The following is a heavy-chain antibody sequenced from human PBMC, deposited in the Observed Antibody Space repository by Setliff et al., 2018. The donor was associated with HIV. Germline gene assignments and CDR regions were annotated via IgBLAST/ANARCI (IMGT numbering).Heavy chain of an antibody. Sequence: PSETLSLTCAVYGGSFRGDYCSWIRQPPGKGLEWIGEITHSGSTNYNPSLKNRVTISVDTSKNQFSLKLNSVTAADTAVYYCASLKGHYFDTSGYYNNWFDPWGQGTLVTVSS. D-gene: IGHD3-22*01. CDR1: GGSFRGDY. CDR3: ASLKGHYFDTSGYYNNWFDP. CDR2: ITHSGST. J-gene: IGHJ5*02. V-gene: IGHV4-34*01.